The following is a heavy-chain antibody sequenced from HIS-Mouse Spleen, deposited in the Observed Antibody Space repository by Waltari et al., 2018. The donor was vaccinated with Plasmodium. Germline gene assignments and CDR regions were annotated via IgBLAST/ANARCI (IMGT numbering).Heavy chain of an antibody. V-gene: IGHV3-21*01. J-gene: IGHJ4*02. Sequence: EVQLVESGGGLVKPGGSMRLSCAASGITFSSYSRNWVRQAPGKGLELVSSISSSSSYKYYADSVKGRFTISRDNAKNSLYLQMNSLRAEDTAVYYCARDHNWNYDYWGQGTLVTVSS. CDR1: GITFSSYS. CDR2: ISSSSSYK. D-gene: IGHD1-7*01. CDR3: ARDHNWNYDY.